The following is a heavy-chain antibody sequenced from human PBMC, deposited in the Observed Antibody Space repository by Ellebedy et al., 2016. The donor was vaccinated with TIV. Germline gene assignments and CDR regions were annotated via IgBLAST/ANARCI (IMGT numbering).Heavy chain of an antibody. CDR1: GFIFSGSA. CDR2: IRSKANDYAT. D-gene: IGHD1-26*01. CDR3: TGGTATIDY. Sequence: GESLKISXAASGFIFSGSAMHWVRQASGKGLEWVGRIRSKANDYATAYAASVKGRFTISRDDSKNTAYLQMNSLKTEGTAVYYCTGGTATIDYWGQGTLVTVSS. J-gene: IGHJ4*02. V-gene: IGHV3-73*01.